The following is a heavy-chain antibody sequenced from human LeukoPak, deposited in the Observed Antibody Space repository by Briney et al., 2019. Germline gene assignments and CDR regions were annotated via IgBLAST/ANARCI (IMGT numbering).Heavy chain of an antibody. Sequence: PGGSLRLSCAASGFTFSSYEMNWVRQAPGMGLQWVSYISSSGSTIFYADSVKGRFTISRDNSKNTLYLQMNSLRAEDTAVYYCARDGGLGYSSSWYEGSFDYWGQGTLVTVSS. CDR2: ISSSGSTI. CDR1: GFTFSSYE. D-gene: IGHD6-13*01. V-gene: IGHV3-48*03. J-gene: IGHJ4*02. CDR3: ARDGGLGYSSSWYEGSFDY.